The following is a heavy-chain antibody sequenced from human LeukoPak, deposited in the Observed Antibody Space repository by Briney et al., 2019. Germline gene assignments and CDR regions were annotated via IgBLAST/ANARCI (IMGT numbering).Heavy chain of an antibody. V-gene: IGHV4-38-2*01. CDR3: ARLLVGVPTARIWGDAFDI. CDR2: IFHSGTT. D-gene: IGHD2-2*01. Sequence: SETLSLTCAVSGYSISNGYYWVWIRQPPGKGLEWIGSIFHSGTTYYNPSLKSRVIISVDTSKNQFSLRLSSVTASDTTVYYCARLLVGVPTARIWGDAFDIWGQGTLVTVSS. CDR1: GYSISNGYY. J-gene: IGHJ3*02.